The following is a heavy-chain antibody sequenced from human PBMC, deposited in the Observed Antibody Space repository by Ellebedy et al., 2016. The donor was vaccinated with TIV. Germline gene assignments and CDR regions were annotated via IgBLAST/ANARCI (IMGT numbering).Heavy chain of an antibody. CDR2: IKQDGSEK. CDR1: GFTFSSHW. CDR3: ARGKTYFYYGMDV. Sequence: GESLKISCAASGFTFSSHWMSWVRQAPGKGLEWVANIKQDGSEKYYVDSVKGRFTISRDNVKNTLYLQMNSLGAEDTAVYYCARGKTYFYYGMDVWGQGTTVTVSS. J-gene: IGHJ6*02. V-gene: IGHV3-7*02.